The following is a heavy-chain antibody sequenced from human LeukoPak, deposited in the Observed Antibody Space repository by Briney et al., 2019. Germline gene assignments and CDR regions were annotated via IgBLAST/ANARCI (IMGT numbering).Heavy chain of an antibody. CDR2: IIPIFGTA. V-gene: IGHV1-69*13. J-gene: IGHJ4*02. CDR1: GGTFSSYA. CDR3: ARAPPVWGIAAAGTYFDY. Sequence: SVKVSCKASGGTFSSYAISWVRQAPGQGLEWMGGIIPIFGTANYAQKFQGRVTITADESTSTAYMELSSLRSEDTAVYYCARAPPVWGIAAAGTYFDYWGQGTLVIVSS. D-gene: IGHD6-13*01.